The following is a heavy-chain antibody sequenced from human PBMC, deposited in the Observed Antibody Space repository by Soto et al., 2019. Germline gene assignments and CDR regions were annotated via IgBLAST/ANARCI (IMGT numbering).Heavy chain of an antibody. CDR2: IIPIFGTA. CDR3: AREVWFGEPTEYYFDY. D-gene: IGHD3-10*01. J-gene: IGHJ4*02. V-gene: IGHV1-69*13. Sequence: SVKVSCKASGGTFSSYAISWVRQAPGQGLEWMGGIIPIFGTANYAQKFQGRVTITADESTSTAYMELSSLRSEDTAVYYCAREVWFGEPTEYYFDYWGQGTLVTVSS. CDR1: GGTFSSYA.